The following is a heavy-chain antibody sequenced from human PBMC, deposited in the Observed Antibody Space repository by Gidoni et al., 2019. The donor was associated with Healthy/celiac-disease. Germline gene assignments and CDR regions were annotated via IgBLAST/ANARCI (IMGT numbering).Heavy chain of an antibody. CDR2: IPYDGSNK. J-gene: IGHJ4*02. D-gene: IGHD3-16*02. Sequence: PCAASGFTFSRYAMHWVRQAPGKGLEWVAVIPYDGSNKYYADSVKGRFTMSRDNSKNTLYLQMNSRRAEDTAVNYCARETGYDYIWGSYRIWDYWGQGTLVTVSS. CDR1: GFTFSRYA. CDR3: ARETGYDYIWGSYRIWDY. V-gene: IGHV3-30-3*01.